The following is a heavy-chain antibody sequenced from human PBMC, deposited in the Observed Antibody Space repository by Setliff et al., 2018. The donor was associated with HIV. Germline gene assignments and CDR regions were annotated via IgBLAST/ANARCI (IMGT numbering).Heavy chain of an antibody. CDR3: ARDGYCRTTSCHIDY. J-gene: IGHJ4*02. D-gene: IGHD2-2*02. CDR1: GYTFTGYY. Sequence: ASVKVSCKASGYTFTGYYMHWVRQAPGQGLEWMGWINPNSGDTNYAQKFQGRVTMTRDTSITTVYMELRTLTSDDTAVFYCARDGYCRTTSCHIDYWGQGTLVTVS. CDR2: INPNSGDT. V-gene: IGHV1-2*02.